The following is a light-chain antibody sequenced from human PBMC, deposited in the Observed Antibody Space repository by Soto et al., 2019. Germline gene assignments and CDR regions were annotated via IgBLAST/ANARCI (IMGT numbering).Light chain of an antibody. CDR3: QQYGSSMYT. CDR2: GAS. Sequence: EIVLTHSPGTLSFSPLQRSTLSSSSSQSVSSSYLAWYQQKPGQAPRLLIYGASSRATGIPDRFSGSGSGTDFTLTISRLEPEDFAVYYCQQYGSSMYTFGQGTRLEIK. J-gene: IGKJ5*01. V-gene: IGKV3-20*01. CDR1: QSVSSSY.